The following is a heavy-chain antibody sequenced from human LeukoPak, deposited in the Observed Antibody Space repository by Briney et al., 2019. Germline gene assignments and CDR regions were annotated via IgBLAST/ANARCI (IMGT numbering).Heavy chain of an antibody. D-gene: IGHD2-15*01. CDR1: GFTFGDYA. Sequence: GGSLRLSCTASGFTFGDYAMSWVRQAPGKGLEWVGFIRSKAYGGTTEYAASVKGRFTISRDDSRNILYLQMSGLKTEDTAIYYCARLQDWFDPWGQGTLVTVSS. V-gene: IGHV3-49*04. CDR2: IRSKAYGGTT. J-gene: IGHJ5*02. CDR3: ARLQDWFDP.